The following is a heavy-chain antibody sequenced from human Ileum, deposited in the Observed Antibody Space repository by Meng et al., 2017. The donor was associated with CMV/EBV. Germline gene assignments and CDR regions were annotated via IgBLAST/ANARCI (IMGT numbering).Heavy chain of an antibody. Sequence: QAHVKGVGTGLRKPFETQSLPCIVSGDSTSKNVWNCLRLPAGKGLELIWRIHSSGDTYYNPSLKSRVTISIDTSRNQFFLKLYSVTAADTAMYYCARWVTGSPGFDCWGQGTLVTVSS. CDR2: IHSSGDT. V-gene: IGHV4-4*07. CDR3: ARWVTGSPGFDC. CDR1: GDSTSKNV. D-gene: IGHD2-21*02. J-gene: IGHJ4*02.